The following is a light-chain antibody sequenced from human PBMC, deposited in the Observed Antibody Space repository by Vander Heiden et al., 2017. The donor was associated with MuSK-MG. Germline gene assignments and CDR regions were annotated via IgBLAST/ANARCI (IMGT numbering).Light chain of an antibody. CDR1: RSDVGGYNY. CDR3: TSYTSSSTLVL. J-gene: IGLJ2*01. CDR2: DVS. Sequence: SALTQPAPVSRSPGQSITISCTGTRSDVGGYNYVSWYQQHPGKAPKLMIYDVSNRPLGVSNRFSGSKSGNTASLTISGLQAEDEADYYCTSYTSSSTLVLFGGGTKLTVL. V-gene: IGLV2-14*03.